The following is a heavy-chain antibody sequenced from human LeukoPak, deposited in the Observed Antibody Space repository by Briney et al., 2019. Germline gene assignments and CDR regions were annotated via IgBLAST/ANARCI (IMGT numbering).Heavy chain of an antibody. CDR3: ARGPVTTFEVDY. Sequence: SETLSLTCTVSGGSISSGSYYWSWIRQPAGKGLEWIGRIYTSWSTNYNPSLKSRVTISVDTSKNQFSLKLSSVTAADTAVYYCARGPVTTFEVDYWGQGTLVTVSS. J-gene: IGHJ4*02. CDR2: IYTSWST. V-gene: IGHV4-61*02. D-gene: IGHD4-17*01. CDR1: GGSISSGSYY.